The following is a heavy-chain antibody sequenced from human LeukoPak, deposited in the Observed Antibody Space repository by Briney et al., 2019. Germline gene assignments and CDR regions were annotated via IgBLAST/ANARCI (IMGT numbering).Heavy chain of an antibody. CDR2: IIPIFGTA. CDR1: GGTFSSYA. J-gene: IGHJ3*02. V-gene: IGHV1-69*13. Sequence: SVKVSCKASGGTFSSYAISWVRQAPGQGLEWMGGIIPIFGTANYAQKFQGRVTITADESTSTAYMELSSLRSEDTAVYYCARSHDSSGFAFDIWGQGTMVTVSS. CDR3: ARSHDSSGFAFDI. D-gene: IGHD3-22*01.